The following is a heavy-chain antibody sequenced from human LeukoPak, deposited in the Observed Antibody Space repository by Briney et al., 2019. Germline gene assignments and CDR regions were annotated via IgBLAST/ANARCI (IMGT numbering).Heavy chain of an antibody. CDR3: AKGFKAYYYYGMDV. J-gene: IGHJ6*02. CDR2: ISDSGGST. CDR1: GVTFSNYG. Sequence: GGSLRLSCAVSGVTFSNYGMSWVRQAPGKGLEWVSVISDSGGSTYYADSVKGRFTIFRDNSKNTLYLQMNSLRAEDTAVYYCAKGFKAYYYYGMDVWGQGTTVTVSS. V-gene: IGHV3-23*01.